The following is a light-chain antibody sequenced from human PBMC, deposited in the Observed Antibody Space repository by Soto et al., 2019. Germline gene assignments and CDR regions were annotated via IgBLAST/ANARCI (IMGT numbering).Light chain of an antibody. CDR2: DAS. V-gene: IGKV3-15*01. J-gene: IGKJ4*02. CDR3: QQYNSWPVT. Sequence: EIVMTQSPATLSASPGERVVLSCRATQTVTNKLAWYQQKPGQAPRLLIYDASIRATGIPARFSGSGSGTDFTLTISSLQPEDFVLYYCQQYNSWPVTFGRGTKVEIK. CDR1: QTVTNK.